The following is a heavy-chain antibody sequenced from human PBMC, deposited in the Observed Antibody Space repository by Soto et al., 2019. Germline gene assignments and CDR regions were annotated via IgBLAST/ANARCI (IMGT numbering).Heavy chain of an antibody. CDR2: IKGDGSEK. Sequence: GGSLRLSCAASGFTFSTYWRYWVRQAPGKGLEWVANIKGDGSEKNYVDSVKGRFTISRDNAKNSLYLQMNSLRVEDTAVYYCASSLLRGQGTLVTVSS. CDR3: ASSLL. CDR1: GFTFSTYW. V-gene: IGHV3-7*01. J-gene: IGHJ4*02.